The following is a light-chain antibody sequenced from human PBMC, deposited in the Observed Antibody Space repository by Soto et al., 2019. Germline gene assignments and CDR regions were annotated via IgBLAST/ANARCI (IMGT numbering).Light chain of an antibody. V-gene: IGKV1-5*01. CDR2: DAS. CDR3: QQYHSSWT. CDR1: QSISSW. Sequence: DIPMTQSPSTLSASVGDRVIITCRASQSISSWLAWYQQKPGKAPNLLIYDASSLESGVPSRFSGSGSGTEFTLTISSLQPDDFATYYCQQYHSSWTFGQGTKVEIK. J-gene: IGKJ1*01.